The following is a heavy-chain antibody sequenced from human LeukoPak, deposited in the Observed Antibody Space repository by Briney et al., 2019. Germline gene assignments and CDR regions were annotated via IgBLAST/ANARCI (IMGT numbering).Heavy chain of an antibody. J-gene: IGHJ4*02. CDR2: IIPILGIA. CDR1: GGTFSSYA. CDR3: ARAEVDVVVVAATSPLGY. D-gene: IGHD2-15*01. Sequence: ASVKVSCKASGGTFSSYAISWVRQAPGQGLEWMGRIIPILGIANYAQKFQGRVTITADKSTSTAYMELSSLRSEDTAVYYCARAEVDVVVVAATSPLGYWGQGTLVTVSS. V-gene: IGHV1-69*04.